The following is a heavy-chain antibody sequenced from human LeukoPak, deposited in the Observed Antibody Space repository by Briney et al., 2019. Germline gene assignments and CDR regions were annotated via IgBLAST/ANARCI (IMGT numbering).Heavy chain of an antibody. CDR3: ARDLEVTTTLDY. CDR2: IISNSNYI. D-gene: IGHD4-17*01. Sequence: GGSLRLSCAASGFTFSNYSVNWVRQAPGKGLEWVSSIISNSNYIYYADSVKGRFTISRDNAKNTLYLQMNSLRAEDTAVYYCARDLEVTTTLDYWGQGTLVTVSS. CDR1: GFTFSNYS. V-gene: IGHV3-21*01. J-gene: IGHJ4*02.